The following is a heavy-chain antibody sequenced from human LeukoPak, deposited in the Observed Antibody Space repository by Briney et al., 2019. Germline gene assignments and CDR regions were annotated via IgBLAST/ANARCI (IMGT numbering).Heavy chain of an antibody. CDR1: GGSISSGGYY. CDR2: IYYSGST. Sequence: PSQTLSLTCTVSGGSISSGGYYWSWIRQHPGKGLEWIGYIYYSGSTYYNPSLKSRVTISVDTSKNQFSLKLSSVIAAHTAVYYCARYGGDTYYDSSGYRFFDYWGQGTLVTVSS. J-gene: IGHJ4*02. D-gene: IGHD3-22*01. V-gene: IGHV4-31*03. CDR3: ARYGGDTYYDSSGYRFFDY.